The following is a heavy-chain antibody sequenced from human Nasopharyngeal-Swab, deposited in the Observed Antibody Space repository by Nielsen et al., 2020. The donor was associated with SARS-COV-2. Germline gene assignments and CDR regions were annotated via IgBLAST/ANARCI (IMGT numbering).Heavy chain of an antibody. D-gene: IGHD6-19*01. V-gene: IGHV3-11*05. Sequence: GGSLRLSCAASGFTFSDYYMSWIRQAPGKGLEWVSYISSSSSYTNYADSVKGRFTISRDNAKNSLYLQMNSLRAEDTAVYYCARELGIAVAGTDAFGYWGQGTLVTVSS. CDR3: ARELGIAVAGTDAFGY. CDR1: GFTFSDYY. CDR2: ISSSSSYT. J-gene: IGHJ4*02.